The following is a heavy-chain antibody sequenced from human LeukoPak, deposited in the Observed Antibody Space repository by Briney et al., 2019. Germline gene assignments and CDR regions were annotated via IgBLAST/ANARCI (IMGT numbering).Heavy chain of an antibody. Sequence: GASVKVSCKVSGYTLTELSMHWVRQAPGKGLEWMGGFDPEDGETIYAQKFQGRVTMTEDTSTDTAYMELSSLRSEDTAVYYCTTVSRIAAADGLDYWGQGTLVTVSS. V-gene: IGHV1-24*01. D-gene: IGHD6-13*01. CDR2: FDPEDGET. J-gene: IGHJ4*02. CDR3: TTVSRIAAADGLDY. CDR1: GYTLTELS.